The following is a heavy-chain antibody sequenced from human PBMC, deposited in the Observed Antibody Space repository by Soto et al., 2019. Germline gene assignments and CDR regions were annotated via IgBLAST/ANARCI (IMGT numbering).Heavy chain of an antibody. V-gene: IGHV4-39*01. CDR2: IYFTGNT. J-gene: IGHJ4*02. Sequence: QLQLQEAGPGLVKPSETLSLTCTVSGGSISSGTYSWGLIRQPPGKGMEWICNIYFTGNTHYNPSLKSRVTMSVDTSKNQFSLSLSSVTAADTDVYYCARHRNGYSSSWLDYWGQGNLVTVSS. CDR3: ARHRNGYSSSWLDY. CDR1: GGSISSGTYS. D-gene: IGHD6-13*01.